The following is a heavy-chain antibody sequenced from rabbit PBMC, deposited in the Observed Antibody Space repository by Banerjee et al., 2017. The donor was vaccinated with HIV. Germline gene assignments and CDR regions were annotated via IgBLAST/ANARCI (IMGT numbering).Heavy chain of an antibody. D-gene: IGHD7-1*01. CDR3: ARDTAYTGYGNPGM. V-gene: IGHV1S40*01. CDR2: IYTGSSGST. CDR1: GFSFSNSYY. J-gene: IGHJ4*01. Sequence: QSLEESGGDLVKPGASLTLTCTASGFSFSNSYYMCWVRQAPGKGLQWIGCIYTGSSGSTWYASWVNGRFTISKTSSTTVTLQMTSLTAADTATYFCARDTAYTGYGNPGMWGQGTLVTVS.